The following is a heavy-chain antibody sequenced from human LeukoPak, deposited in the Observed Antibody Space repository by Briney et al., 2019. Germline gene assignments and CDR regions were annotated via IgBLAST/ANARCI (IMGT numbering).Heavy chain of an antibody. J-gene: IGHJ4*02. D-gene: IGHD6-13*01. CDR1: GGSLSSDS. CDR3: ARERGVIAALYYFDY. V-gene: IGHV4-59*01. CDR2: FSYSRST. Sequence: PETLSLTCTVSGGSLSSDSWSWVRQPPGEGLGWVGYFSYSRSTNYNPSLKSRVTISVDSSKNLFSLKLSAVTAADTAVYFCARERGVIAALYYFDYWGQGIPVTVSS.